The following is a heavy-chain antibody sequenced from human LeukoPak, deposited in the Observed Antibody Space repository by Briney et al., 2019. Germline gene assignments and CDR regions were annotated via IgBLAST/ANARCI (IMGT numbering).Heavy chain of an antibody. CDR1: GFTFTSYA. D-gene: IGHD2-15*01. CDR3: ANALSSSSGGT. Sequence: GGSLRLSCAASGFTFTSYAMSWVRQAPGKGLQWVSTINNSGGSTYYADSVKGRFTISRDNAKNSLYLQMNSLRAEDTAVYYCANALSSSSGGTWGQGTLVTVSS. V-gene: IGHV3-23*01. CDR2: INNSGGST. J-gene: IGHJ5*02.